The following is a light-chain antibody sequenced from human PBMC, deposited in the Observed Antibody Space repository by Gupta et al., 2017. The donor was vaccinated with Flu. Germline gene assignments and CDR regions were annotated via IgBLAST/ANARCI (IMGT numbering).Light chain of an antibody. CDR1: SSNIGAGYD. CDR3: QSYDSSLRV. J-gene: IGLJ3*02. CDR2: GNN. Sequence: QSVLTQPPSVSGAPGQRVTISCTGSSSNIGAGYDVHWYQQLPGTAPKLLIYGNNNRPSGVPDRFSGSKSGTSASLAITGLQADDEADYYCQSYDSSLRVFGGGTKLTVL. V-gene: IGLV1-40*01.